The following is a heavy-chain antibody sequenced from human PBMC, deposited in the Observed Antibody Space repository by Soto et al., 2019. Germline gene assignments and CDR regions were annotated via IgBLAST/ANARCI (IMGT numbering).Heavy chain of an antibody. CDR3: ASEPSYYYGSGPGNYFDY. V-gene: IGHV1-69*01. Sequence: QVQLVQSGAEVKKPGSSVKVSCKASGGTFSSYAISWVRQAPGQGLEWMGGIIPIFGTANYAQKFQGRVTSTADESTSTAYMELSSLRSEDTAVYYCASEPSYYYGSGPGNYFDYWGQGTLVTVSS. D-gene: IGHD3-10*01. CDR1: GGTFSSYA. CDR2: IIPIFGTA. J-gene: IGHJ4*02.